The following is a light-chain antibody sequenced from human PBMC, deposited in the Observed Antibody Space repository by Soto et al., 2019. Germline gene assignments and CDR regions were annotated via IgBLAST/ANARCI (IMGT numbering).Light chain of an antibody. CDR3: SSYAGSYNWV. CDR1: SSDVGGYNY. J-gene: IGLJ3*02. Sequence: QSALTQPPSASGSPGQSVTISCAGTSSDVGGYNYVSWYQQHPGKAPKLLIYEVSKRPSGVPDRFSGSKSGNTASLTVSGLQAADEAYYYCSSYAGSYNWVFGGGTKLTVL. CDR2: EVS. V-gene: IGLV2-8*01.